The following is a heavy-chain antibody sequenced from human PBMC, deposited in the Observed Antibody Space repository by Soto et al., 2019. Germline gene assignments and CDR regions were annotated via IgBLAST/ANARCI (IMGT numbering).Heavy chain of an antibody. Sequence: QVQLVQSGAEVKKPGASVKVSCKASGYTFTSYGISWVRQAPGQGLEWMGWISAYNGNTNYAQKLQGRVNMTTDTSTSTAYMELRSLRSDDTAVYYCARGIVVVPAAISYYYYMDVWGKGTTVTVSS. CDR1: GYTFTSYG. J-gene: IGHJ6*03. CDR2: ISAYNGNT. D-gene: IGHD2-2*01. V-gene: IGHV1-18*01. CDR3: ARGIVVVPAAISYYYYMDV.